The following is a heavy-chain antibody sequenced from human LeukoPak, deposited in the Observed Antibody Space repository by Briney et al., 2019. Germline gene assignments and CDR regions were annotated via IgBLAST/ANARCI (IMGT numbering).Heavy chain of an antibody. V-gene: IGHV4-39*01. J-gene: IGHJ5*02. D-gene: IGHD3-10*01. CDR1: GGSISSSSYY. Sequence: SETLSLTCTVSGGSISSSSYYWGWIRQPPGKGLEWIGSIYYSGSTYYNPSLKSRVTISVDTSKNQFSLKLSSVTAADTAVYYCARVSTYYYGSGSYNWFDPWGQGTLVTVSS. CDR3: ARVSTYYYGSGSYNWFDP. CDR2: IYYSGST.